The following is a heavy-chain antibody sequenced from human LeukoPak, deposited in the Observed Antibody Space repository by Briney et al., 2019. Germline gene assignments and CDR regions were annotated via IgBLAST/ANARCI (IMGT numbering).Heavy chain of an antibody. J-gene: IGHJ5*02. CDR2: MNPKNGGT. CDR3: ARCSVVVPAAINRFDP. D-gene: IGHD2-2*01. V-gene: IGHV1-2*02. CDR1: GYTFSDYY. Sequence: GASVKVSCKASGYTFSDYYMHWVRQAPGQGLEWMGWMNPKNGGTNYAQKFQGRVIMTRDTSINTAYMELSRLTSDDTAVYYCARCSVVVPAAINRFDPWGQGTLVTVSS.